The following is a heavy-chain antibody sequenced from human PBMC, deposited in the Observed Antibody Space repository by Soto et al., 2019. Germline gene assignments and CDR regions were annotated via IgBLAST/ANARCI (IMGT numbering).Heavy chain of an antibody. CDR2: ISYDGSNK. J-gene: IGHJ3*02. Sequence: GGSLRLSCAASGFTFSSYAMHFGGQAAFKGLEWVAVISYDGSNKYYADSVKGRFTISRDNSKNTLYLQMNSLRAEDTAVYYCASSGSGRSRPTKAYSNAFDIWGQGTMVTVSS. D-gene: IGHD1-26*01. CDR3: ASSGSGRSRPTKAYSNAFDI. V-gene: IGHV3-30-3*01. CDR1: GFTFSSYA.